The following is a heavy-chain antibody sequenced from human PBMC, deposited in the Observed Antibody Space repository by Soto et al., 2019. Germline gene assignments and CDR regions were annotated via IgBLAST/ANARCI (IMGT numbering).Heavy chain of an antibody. D-gene: IGHD6-19*01. Sequence: PSETLSLTCAVHGASLSDNYCNWLRQPPGKGLEWIGEINHSGNTNYNPSLRSRVTISIDTSKNQLSLNLRSVSAADTAVYYCARGRAEFDAWGQGTPVTVSS. J-gene: IGHJ5*02. V-gene: IGHV4-34*01. CDR2: INHSGNT. CDR3: ARGRAEFDA. CDR1: GASLSDNY.